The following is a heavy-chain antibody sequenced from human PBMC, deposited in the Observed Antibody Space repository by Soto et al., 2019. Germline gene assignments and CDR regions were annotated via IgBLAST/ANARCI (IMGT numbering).Heavy chain of an antibody. V-gene: IGHV1-2*02. D-gene: IGHD2-2*02. CDR1: GYTFTGYY. CDR2: INPNSGGT. J-gene: IGHJ6*02. CDR3: ARDRGYCSSTSCYTNPYYYYYGMDV. Sequence: QVQLVQSGAEVKKPGASVKVSCKASGYTFTGYYMHWVRQAPGQGLEWMGWINPNSGGTNYAQKFQGRVTMTRDTSISTAYMELSRLRSDDTAVYYCARDRGYCSSTSCYTNPYYYYYGMDVWGQGTTVTVSS.